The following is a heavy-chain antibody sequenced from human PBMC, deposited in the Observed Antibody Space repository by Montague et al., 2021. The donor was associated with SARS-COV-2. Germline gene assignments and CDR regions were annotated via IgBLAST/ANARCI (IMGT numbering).Heavy chain of an antibody. CDR3: ARNAYNHYGLDV. CDR2: IGDSGTT. Sequence: SETLSLTCSVSGGSLSTYYWSWIRQPPGKGLEWIGYIGDSGTTRYNPSLRSRATISLDLSKNQFSLDLNSVTAADTAVYYCARNAYNHYGLDVWGQGTTVTVSS. V-gene: IGHV4-59*08. J-gene: IGHJ6*02. CDR1: GGSLSTYY.